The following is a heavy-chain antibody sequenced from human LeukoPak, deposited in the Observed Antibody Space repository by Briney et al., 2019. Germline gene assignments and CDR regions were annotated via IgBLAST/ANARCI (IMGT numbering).Heavy chain of an antibody. CDR1: GFRFGVFA. D-gene: IGHD5-18*01. CDR3: ARDGEDTAMVYFDY. V-gene: IGHV3-23*01. J-gene: IGHJ4*02. CDR2: ISGSGGST. Sequence: GGSLRLSCTASGFRFGVFAMIWVRQAPGRGLEWVSAISGSGGSTYYADSVKGRFTISRDNAKNSLYLQMNSLRAEDTAVYYCARDGEDTAMVYFDYWGQGTLVTVSS.